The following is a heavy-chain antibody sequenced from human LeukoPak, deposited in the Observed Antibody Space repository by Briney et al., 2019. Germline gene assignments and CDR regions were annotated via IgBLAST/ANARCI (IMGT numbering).Heavy chain of an antibody. J-gene: IGHJ3*02. CDR2: MSSVNSAT. CDR1: GFTFSSYS. Sequence: GGSLRLSCAASGFTFSSYSMKWVRQAPGKGLEWVSYMSSVNSATYYADSVKGRFSISRDNAKNSLFLQTNSLRAEDTAVYYCAREVYGGNSDAFDIWGQGTMVTVSS. V-gene: IGHV3-21*05. CDR3: AREVYGGNSDAFDI. D-gene: IGHD4-23*01.